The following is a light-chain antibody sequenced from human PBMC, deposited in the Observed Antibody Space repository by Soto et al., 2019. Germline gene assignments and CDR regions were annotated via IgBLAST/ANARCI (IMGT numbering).Light chain of an antibody. J-gene: IGKJ4*01. CDR2: WAS. CDR1: LSVFYSSNNQNY. V-gene: IGKV4-1*01. Sequence: DIVMTQSPDSLTVSLGERATINCKSSLSVFYSSNNQNYLAWYQHKPGQPPKLLIYWASTRESGVPDRFSGSGSGTDFTLTISSLHPEDVAVYYCQQYYTTLAPTFGGGTKVEIK. CDR3: QQYYTTLAPT.